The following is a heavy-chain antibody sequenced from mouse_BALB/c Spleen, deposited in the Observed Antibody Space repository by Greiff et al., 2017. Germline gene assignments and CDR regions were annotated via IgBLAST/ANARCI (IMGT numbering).Heavy chain of an antibody. J-gene: IGHJ4*01. CDR1: GDSFTSGY. V-gene: IGHV3-8*02. CDR3: AHELDDYAMDY. CDR2: ISYRGST. Sequence: EVKLQESGPSLVKPSQTLSLTCSVTGDSFTSGYWNWVRKFPGNKLEYMGYISYRGSTYYNPSLKSRISITRDTSKNQYNLQLNSVTTEDTATYYGAHELDDYAMDYWGQGTSVTVSA.